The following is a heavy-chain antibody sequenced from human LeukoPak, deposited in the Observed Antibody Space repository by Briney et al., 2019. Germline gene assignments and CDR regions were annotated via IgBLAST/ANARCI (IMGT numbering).Heavy chain of an antibody. CDR1: GFTFSSYS. Sequence: PGGSLRLSCAASGFTFSSYSMNWVRQAPGKGLEWVSSISSSSSYIYYADSVKGRFTISRDNAKNSLYLQMNSLRAEDTAVYYCARATPSTYYDFWSGYEGAYFDYWGQGTLVTVSS. CDR2: ISSSSSYI. J-gene: IGHJ4*02. CDR3: ARATPSTYYDFWSGYEGAYFDY. V-gene: IGHV3-21*01. D-gene: IGHD3-3*01.